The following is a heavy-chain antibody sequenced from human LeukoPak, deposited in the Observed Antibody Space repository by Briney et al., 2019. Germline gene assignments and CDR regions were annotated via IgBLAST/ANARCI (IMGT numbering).Heavy chain of an antibody. Sequence: GGSLRLSCAASGFTFSSYGMHWVRQAPGKGLEWVAFIRYDGSNKYYADSVKGRFTISRDNSKNTLYLQMNSLRAEDTAVYYCAKESRVATTPLDNWGQGTLVTVSS. CDR3: AKESRVATTPLDN. D-gene: IGHD5-12*01. V-gene: IGHV3-30*02. CDR1: GFTFSSYG. CDR2: IRYDGSNK. J-gene: IGHJ4*02.